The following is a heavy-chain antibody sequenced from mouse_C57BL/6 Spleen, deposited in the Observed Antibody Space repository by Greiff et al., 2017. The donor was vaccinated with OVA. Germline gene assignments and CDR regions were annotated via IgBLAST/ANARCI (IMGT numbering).Heavy chain of an antibody. Sequence: EVKLMESGAELVRPGASVKLSCTASGFNIKDDYMHWVKQRPEQGLEWIGWIDPENGDTEYASKFQGKATITADTSSNTAYLQLSSLTSEDTAVYYCTYYGQAYWGQGTLVTVSA. CDR2: IDPENGDT. CDR3: TYYGQAY. V-gene: IGHV14-4*01. CDR1: GFNIKDDY. J-gene: IGHJ3*01. D-gene: IGHD1-1*01.